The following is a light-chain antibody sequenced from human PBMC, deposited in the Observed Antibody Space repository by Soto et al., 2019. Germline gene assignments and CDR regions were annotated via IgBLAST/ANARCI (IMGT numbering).Light chain of an antibody. CDR1: QSISSW. CDR2: KAS. Sequence: DIQMTQSPSTLSASVGDRVTITCRASQSISSWLAWYQQKPGKAPKLLIYKASSLERGVPSRFSGSGSGTEFTLTISSLQPDDFATYYCQQRAWTFGQGTKV. V-gene: IGKV1-5*03. J-gene: IGKJ1*01. CDR3: QQRAWT.